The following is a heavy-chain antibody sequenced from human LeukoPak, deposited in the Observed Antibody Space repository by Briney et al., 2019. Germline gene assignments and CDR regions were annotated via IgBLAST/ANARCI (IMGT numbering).Heavy chain of an antibody. CDR2: IKYDGGEK. J-gene: IGHJ4*02. CDR1: GFTFSSNW. D-gene: IGHD6-19*01. V-gene: IGHV3-7*01. Sequence: GGSLRLSCVASGFTFSSNWMSWVRQAPGKGLEWVANIKYDGGEKYYVDSVKGRFTISRDNAQNSVYLQMNSLRAEDTAVYYCAKDSDSGAYDYWGQGTLVAVSS. CDR3: AKDSDSGAYDY.